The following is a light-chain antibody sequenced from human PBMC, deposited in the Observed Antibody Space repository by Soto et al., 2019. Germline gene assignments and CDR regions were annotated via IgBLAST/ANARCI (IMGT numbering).Light chain of an antibody. V-gene: IGLV2-14*01. J-gene: IGLJ2*01. CDR3: SSYTSSIS. CDR1: SSDVGGYNY. CDR2: DVN. Sequence: QSVLTQPASVSGSPGQSIPISCTGTSSDVGGYNYVSWYQQHPGKAPKLMIYDVNTRPSGVSNRFSGSKSGNTASLTISGLQAEDEADYYCSSYTSSISFGGGTKLTVL.